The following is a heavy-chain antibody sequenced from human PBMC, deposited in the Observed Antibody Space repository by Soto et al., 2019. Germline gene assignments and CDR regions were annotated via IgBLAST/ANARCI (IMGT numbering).Heavy chain of an antibody. D-gene: IGHD1-20*01. CDR1: GYKFTNYD. CDR3: ASGGYNWNDRTY. J-gene: IGHJ4*02. V-gene: IGHV1-8*01. CDR2: MSPKRDNA. Sequence: QAQLVQSGAEVKKPGASVKVSCKASGYKFTNYDINWVRQATGQGLEWMGWMSPKRDNAGYAQKFQGRISMTRNTSISTAYMELSSLTSEDTAVYYCASGGYNWNDRTYWGQGTLVSVSS.